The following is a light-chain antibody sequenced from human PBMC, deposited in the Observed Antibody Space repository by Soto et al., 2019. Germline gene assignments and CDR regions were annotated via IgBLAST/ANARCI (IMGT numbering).Light chain of an antibody. CDR1: QSISPW. CDR2: KVS. Sequence: DIQMTQSPSTLSASVGDRVTITCRASQSISPWLAWYQQKPGKAPKVLIYKVSSLASGVPSRFSGSGSGTELTLTISSLQPDDFATYYCQQFYTYSRTCGQGTKVEIK. V-gene: IGKV1-5*03. J-gene: IGKJ1*01. CDR3: QQFYTYSRT.